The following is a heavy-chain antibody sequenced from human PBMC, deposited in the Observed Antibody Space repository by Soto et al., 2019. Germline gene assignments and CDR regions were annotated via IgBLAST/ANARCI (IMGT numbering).Heavy chain of an antibody. CDR2: IYYRASP. Sequence: QVQLQESGPGLVKPSETLSLTCTVSGWSINTYYWSWIRQPPGKGLEWIGYIYYRASPNYNPSLKSRVTISQDTSKNQFSLKLSSVTAADTAVYYCARHYGDGYDYVDYWGQGTLVTVSS. V-gene: IGHV4-59*08. CDR3: ARHYGDGYDYVDY. D-gene: IGHD5-12*01. J-gene: IGHJ4*02. CDR1: GWSINTYY.